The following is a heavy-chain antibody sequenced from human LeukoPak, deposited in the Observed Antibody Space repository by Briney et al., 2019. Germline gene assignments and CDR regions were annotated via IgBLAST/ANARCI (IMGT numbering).Heavy chain of an antibody. CDR1: GGSISSSSYY. V-gene: IGHV3-7*01. D-gene: IGHD3-3*01. CDR2: IKQDGSEK. J-gene: IGHJ4*02. CDR3: ARILEWLSDY. Sequence: ETLSLTCTVSGGSISSSSYYWGWIRQAPGKGLEWVANIKQDGSEKYYVDSVKGRFTVSRDNAKNSLYLQMNSLRAEDTAVYYCARILEWLSDYWGQGTLVTVSS.